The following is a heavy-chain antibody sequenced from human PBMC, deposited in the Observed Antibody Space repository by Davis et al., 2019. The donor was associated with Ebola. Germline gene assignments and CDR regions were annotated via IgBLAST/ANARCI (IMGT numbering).Heavy chain of an antibody. CDR2: INPNFGGK. V-gene: IGHV1-2*06. CDR3: ARGHTYGRWDDWFDP. D-gene: IGHD5-18*01. J-gene: IGHJ5*02. Sequence: ASVKVSCKASGYTFSSYGISWMRQAPGQGLEWMGRINPNFGGKIYAQKFQDRVTMTIDTSINTAYMELDRLRSDDTAVYYCARGHTYGRWDDWFDPWGQGTLVTVSS. CDR1: GYTFSSYG.